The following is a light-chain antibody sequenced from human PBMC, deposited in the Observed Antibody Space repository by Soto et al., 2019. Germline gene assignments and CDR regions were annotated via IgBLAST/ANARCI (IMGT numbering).Light chain of an antibody. CDR3: QQGHNWPLT. Sequence: EIVMTQSPATLSLSPGERAALSCRASQSINSELAWYQQKPGQPPRLLIYGPSTRATGVPARFTGSESGSEFTLTISGLQSEDCAVYYCQQGHNWPLTFGQGTRLEI. V-gene: IGKV3-15*01. CDR1: QSINSE. J-gene: IGKJ2*01. CDR2: GPS.